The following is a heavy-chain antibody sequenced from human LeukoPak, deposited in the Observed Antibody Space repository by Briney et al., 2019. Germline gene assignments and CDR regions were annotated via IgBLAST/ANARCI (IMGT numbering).Heavy chain of an antibody. J-gene: IGHJ5*02. D-gene: IGHD2-2*01. CDR1: GFTFSSYW. Sequence: GGSLRLSCAASGFTFSSYWMSWVRQAPGKGLEWVANIKQDGGEKYYVDSVKGRFTISRDNTKNSLYLQMNSLRAEDTAVYYCAGGEYCTSTSCYLLDSGNWFDPWGQGTLVTVSS. V-gene: IGHV3-7*01. CDR3: AGGEYCTSTSCYLLDSGNWFDP. CDR2: IKQDGGEK.